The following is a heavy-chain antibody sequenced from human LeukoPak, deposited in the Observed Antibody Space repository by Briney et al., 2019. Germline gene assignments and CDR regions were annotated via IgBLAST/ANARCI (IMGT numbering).Heavy chain of an antibody. D-gene: IGHD4-23*01. CDR2: IDPNSGAT. Sequence: PQASVKVSCKASGYTFTGYYLHWMRQAPGQGPEWMGWIDPNSGATNYEQRFQGRVSLTRETFISTAYMELTSLRPDGTAVYYCARSHGGNSFDNWGQGTLVTVSS. CDR1: GYTFTGYY. V-gene: IGHV1-2*02. CDR3: ARSHGGNSFDN. J-gene: IGHJ4*02.